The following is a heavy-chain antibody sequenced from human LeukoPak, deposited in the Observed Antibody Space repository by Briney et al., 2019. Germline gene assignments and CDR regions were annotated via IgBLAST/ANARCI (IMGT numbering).Heavy chain of an antibody. D-gene: IGHD6-13*01. Sequence: GGSLRLSCAASGFTSSSYAMSWVRQAPGKGLEWVSVISGSGDSTYYADSVKGRFSISRDNSKNTLYVQMNSLRAEDTAIYYCAKDMRESSSDPFLYFDLWGRGTLVTVSS. CDR3: AKDMRESSSDPFLYFDL. J-gene: IGHJ2*01. V-gene: IGHV3-23*01. CDR2: ISGSGDST. CDR1: GFTSSSYA.